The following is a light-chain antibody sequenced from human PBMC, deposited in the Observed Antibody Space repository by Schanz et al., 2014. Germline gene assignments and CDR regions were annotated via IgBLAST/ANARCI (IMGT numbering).Light chain of an antibody. Sequence: QSALTQPRSVSGSPGQSVAISCTGTSSDVGGYNYVSWYQHHPSKAPKLMIYDVSKRPSGVPDRFSGSKSGNTASLTISGLQADNEAEYYCCSYAGSYTLVFGGGTKLTVL. CDR2: DVS. V-gene: IGLV2-11*01. J-gene: IGLJ2*01. CDR1: SSDVGGYNY. CDR3: CSYAGSYTLV.